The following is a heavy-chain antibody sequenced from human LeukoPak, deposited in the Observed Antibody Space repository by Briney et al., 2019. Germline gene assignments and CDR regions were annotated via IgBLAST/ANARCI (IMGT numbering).Heavy chain of an antibody. J-gene: IGHJ4*02. CDR2: IYYSGST. Sequence: SETLSLTCTVSGGSISSGDYYWRWIRQPPGKGLEWIGYIYYSGSTYYDPSLKSRVTISVDTSKNQFSLKLSSVTAADTAVYYCARGSTSFAGFDYWGQGTLVTVSS. CDR1: GGSISSGDYY. V-gene: IGHV4-30-4*01. D-gene: IGHD2-2*01. CDR3: ARGSTSFAGFDY.